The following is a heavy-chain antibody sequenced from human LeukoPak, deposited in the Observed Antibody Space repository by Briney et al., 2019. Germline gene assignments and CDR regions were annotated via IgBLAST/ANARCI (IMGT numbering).Heavy chain of an antibody. J-gene: IGHJ5*02. CDR3: ARTGAMVREVIMGWFDP. Sequence: SETLSLTCTVSGGSISSYYWSWIRQPPGKGLEWIGYIYYSGSTNYNPSLKSRVTISVDTSKNQFSLKLSSVTAADTAVYYCARTGAMVREVIMGWFDPWGQGTLVTVSS. D-gene: IGHD3-10*01. CDR2: IYYSGST. V-gene: IGHV4-59*08. CDR1: GGSISSYY.